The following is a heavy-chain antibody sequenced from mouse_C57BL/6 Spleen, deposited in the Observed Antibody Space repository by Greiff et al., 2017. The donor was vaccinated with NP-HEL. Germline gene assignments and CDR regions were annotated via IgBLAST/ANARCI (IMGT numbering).Heavy chain of an antibody. D-gene: IGHD2-3*01. V-gene: IGHV5-17*01. CDR2: ISSGSSTI. CDR1: GFTFSDYG. CDR3: ARGDGYSYYFDY. Sequence: EVKLEESGGGLVKPGGSLKLSCAASGFTFSDYGMHWVRQAPEKGLEWVAYISSGSSTIYYADTVKGRFTISRDNAKNTLFLQMTSLRSEETAMYYCARGDGYSYYFDYWGQGTTLTVSS. J-gene: IGHJ2*01.